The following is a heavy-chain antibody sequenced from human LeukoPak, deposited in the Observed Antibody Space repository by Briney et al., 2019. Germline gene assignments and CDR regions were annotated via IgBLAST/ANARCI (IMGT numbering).Heavy chain of an antibody. V-gene: IGHV3-48*04. CDR2: IGISSGNT. D-gene: IGHD2-21*02. Sequence: GSLRLSCAASGFTFSDYSMNWVRQAPGKGLEWISYIGISSGNTKYADSVKGRFTISGDNAKNSLYRQMNSLRVEDTAVYYCARVGDGDAFDIWGQGTMVTVSS. CDR1: GFTFSDYS. CDR3: ARVGDGDAFDI. J-gene: IGHJ3*02.